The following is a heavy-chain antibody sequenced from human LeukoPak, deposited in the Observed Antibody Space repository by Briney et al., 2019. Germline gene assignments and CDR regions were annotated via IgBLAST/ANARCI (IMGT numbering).Heavy chain of an antibody. D-gene: IGHD1-26*01. V-gene: IGHV1-2*02. CDR1: GYSFTGYY. CDR3: ARDQGSGSCDY. J-gene: IGHJ4*02. CDR2: INPNSGGT. Sequence: ASVKVSCKASGYSFTGYYMHWVRQAPGQGLEWMGWINPNSGGTKYAQKFKGRVTMTGDMSTSTVYMELSSLRSEDTAVYYCARDQGSGSCDYWGQGTLVTVSS.